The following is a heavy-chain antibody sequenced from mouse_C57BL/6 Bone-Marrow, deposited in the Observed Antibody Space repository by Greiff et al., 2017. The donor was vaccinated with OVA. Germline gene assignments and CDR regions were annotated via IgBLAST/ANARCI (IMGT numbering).Heavy chain of an antibody. D-gene: IGHD2-2*01. CDR2: IYPGSGST. CDR3: AGSTMVTTGDYYAMDY. Sequence: QVHVKQSGAELVKPGASVKMSCKASGYTFTSYWITWAKQRPGQGLEWIGDIYPGSGSTNYNEKFKSKATLTVDTSSRTAYLQLSSLTSEDSAVYYCAGSTMVTTGDYYAMDYWGQGTSVTVSS. V-gene: IGHV1-55*01. J-gene: IGHJ4*01. CDR1: GYTFTSYW.